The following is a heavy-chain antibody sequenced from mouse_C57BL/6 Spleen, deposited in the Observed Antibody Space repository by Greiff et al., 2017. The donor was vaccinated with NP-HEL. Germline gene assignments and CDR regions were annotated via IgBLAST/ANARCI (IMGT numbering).Heavy chain of an antibody. CDR1: GYTFTSYW. V-gene: IGHV1-69*01. J-gene: IGHJ4*01. CDR2: IDPSDSYT. Sequence: QVQLQQSGAELVMPGASVKLSCKASGYTFTSYWMHWVKQRPGQGLEWIGEIDPSDSYTNYNQKFKGKSTLTVDKSSSTAYMQLSSLTSEDSAVYYCARSFYAMDYWGQGTSVTVSS. CDR3: ARSFYAMDY.